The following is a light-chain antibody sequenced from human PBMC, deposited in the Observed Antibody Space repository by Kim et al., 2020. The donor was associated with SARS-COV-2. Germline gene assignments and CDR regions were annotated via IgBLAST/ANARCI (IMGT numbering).Light chain of an antibody. CDR3: QQLNSYPPT. CDR2: AAS. J-gene: IGKJ1*01. V-gene: IGKV1-9*01. Sequence: ESVGDRVTITCRASPCINSYLAWYQQKPGTAPKLLIYAASALQSGVPSRFSGSESGTEFTLTISSLQPEDFATYYCQQLNSYPPTFGQGTKVDIK. CDR1: PCINSY.